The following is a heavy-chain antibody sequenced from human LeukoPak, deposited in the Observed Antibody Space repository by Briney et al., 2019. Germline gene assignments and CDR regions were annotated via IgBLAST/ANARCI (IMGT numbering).Heavy chain of an antibody. CDR2: IKQDGSEK. D-gene: IGHD3-9*01. CDR3: AKKRFRYLDPAGFDY. Sequence: GGSLRLSCAASGFTFSSYWMSWVRQAPGKGLEWVANIKQDGSEKYYVDSVKGRFTISRDNAKNSLYLQMNSLRAEDTAVYYCAKKRFRYLDPAGFDYWGQGTLVTVSS. J-gene: IGHJ4*02. CDR1: GFTFSSYW. V-gene: IGHV3-7*01.